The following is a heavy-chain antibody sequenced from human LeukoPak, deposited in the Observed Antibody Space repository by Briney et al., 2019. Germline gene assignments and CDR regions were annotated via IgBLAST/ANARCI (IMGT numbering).Heavy chain of an antibody. J-gene: IGHJ4*02. CDR2: INPNSGGT. Sequence: ASVKVSCKASGYTFTGYYMHWVRQAPGQGLEWMGWINPNSGGTNYAQKLQGRVTMTTDTSTSTAYMELRSLRSDDTAVYYCARVVEMATIKIDYWGQGTLVTVSS. V-gene: IGHV1-2*02. CDR1: GYTFTGYY. D-gene: IGHD5-12*01. CDR3: ARVVEMATIKIDY.